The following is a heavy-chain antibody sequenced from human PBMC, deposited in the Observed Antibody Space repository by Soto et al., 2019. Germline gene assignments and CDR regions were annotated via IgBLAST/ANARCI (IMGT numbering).Heavy chain of an antibody. CDR2: IIPIFGTA. CDR3: AVDLKAAAYWYFDL. V-gene: IGHV1-69*13. Sequence: ASVKVSCKASGVTFSSYAISGVRQPPGQGLEWMGGIIPIFGTANYAQKFQGRVTITADESTSTAYMELSSLRSEDTAVYYCAVDLKAAAYWYFDLWGRGTLVTV. CDR1: GVTFSSYA. J-gene: IGHJ2*01. D-gene: IGHD6-13*01.